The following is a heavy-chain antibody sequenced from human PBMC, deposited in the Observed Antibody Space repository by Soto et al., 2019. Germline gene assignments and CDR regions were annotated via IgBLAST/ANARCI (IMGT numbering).Heavy chain of an antibody. V-gene: IGHV3-23*01. CDR2: ISGSGGST. D-gene: IGHD6-19*01. J-gene: IGHJ4*02. CDR3: AKSSSGWYERFDY. CDR1: GFTFSSYA. Sequence: EVQLLESGGGLVQPGGSLRLSCAASGFTFSSYAMSWVRQAPGKGLEWVSTISGSGGSTYYADSVKGRFTISRDNSKNTLYLQMNSLRAEDTAVYYCAKSSSGWYERFDYWGQGTLVTVSS.